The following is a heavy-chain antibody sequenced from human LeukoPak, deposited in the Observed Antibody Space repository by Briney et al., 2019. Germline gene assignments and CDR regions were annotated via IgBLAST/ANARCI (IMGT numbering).Heavy chain of an antibody. J-gene: IGHJ4*02. Sequence: SETLSLTCTVSGGSISSSSYYWGWIRQPPGKGLEWIGSIYYSGSTYYNPSLKSRVTISVDTSKNQFSLKLSSVTAADAAVYYCARHRLWFGELFPFDYWGQGTLVTVSS. CDR1: GGSISSSSYY. D-gene: IGHD3-10*01. CDR3: ARHRLWFGELFPFDY. CDR2: IYYSGST. V-gene: IGHV4-39*01.